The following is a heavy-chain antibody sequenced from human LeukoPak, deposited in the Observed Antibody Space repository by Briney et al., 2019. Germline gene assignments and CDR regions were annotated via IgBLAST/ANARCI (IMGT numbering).Heavy chain of an antibody. J-gene: IGHJ4*02. D-gene: IGHD3-9*01. Sequence: GGSLRLSCAASGFTFSSYGMSWVRQAPGKGLEWVSAISGSGGSTYYADSVKGRFTISRDNSKNTLYLQMDSLRAEDTAVYYCAKRQDILTGYYGYWGQGTLVTVSS. CDR1: GFTFSSYG. V-gene: IGHV3-23*01. CDR3: AKRQDILTGYYGY. CDR2: ISGSGGST.